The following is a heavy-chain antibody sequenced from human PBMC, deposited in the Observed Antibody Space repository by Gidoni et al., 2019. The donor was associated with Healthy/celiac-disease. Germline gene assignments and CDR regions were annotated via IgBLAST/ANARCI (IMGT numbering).Heavy chain of an antibody. CDR3: AKDGLDGIAAAGTGNDY. D-gene: IGHD6-13*01. V-gene: IGHV3-23*01. Sequence: EVQLLESGGGLVQPGGSLRLSCAASGFTFSSYAMSWVRQAPGKGLEWVSAISGSGGSTYYADSVKGRFTISRDNSKNTLYLQMNSLRAEDTAVYYCAKDGLDGIAAAGTGNDYWGQGTLVTVSS. CDR1: GFTFSSYA. J-gene: IGHJ4*02. CDR2: ISGSGGST.